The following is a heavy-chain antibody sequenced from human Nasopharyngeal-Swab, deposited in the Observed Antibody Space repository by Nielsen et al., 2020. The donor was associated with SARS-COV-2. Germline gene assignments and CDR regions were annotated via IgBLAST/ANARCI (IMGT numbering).Heavy chain of an antibody. D-gene: IGHD5-12*01. CDR1: GGTFSSYA. CDR3: ARGVRGTATMPYYYYGMDV. J-gene: IGHJ6*02. V-gene: IGHV1-69*04. CDR2: IIPILGIA. Sequence: SVKVSCKASGGTFSSYAISWVRQAPGQGLEWMGRIIPILGIANYAQKFQGRVTITADKSTSTAYMELSSLRSEDTAGYYCARGVRGTATMPYYYYGMDVWGQGTTVTVSS.